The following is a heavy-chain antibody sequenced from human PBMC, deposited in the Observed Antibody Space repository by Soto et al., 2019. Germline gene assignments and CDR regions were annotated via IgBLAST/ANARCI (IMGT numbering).Heavy chain of an antibody. J-gene: IGHJ4*02. CDR3: AAGEASSRNLAPYYLDF. CDR2: IHYSGATSFFP. V-gene: IGHV4-59*01. CDR1: GGSMRNYF. Sequence: SETLSLTCTVSGGSMRNYFWTWIRQPPGKGLEWIGYIHYSGATSFFPSYNPSLRGRVTISEDTSKNQFSLKLLSVTTADTAVYFCAAGEASSRNLAPYYLDFWGQGTLVTVYS. D-gene: IGHD6-13*01.